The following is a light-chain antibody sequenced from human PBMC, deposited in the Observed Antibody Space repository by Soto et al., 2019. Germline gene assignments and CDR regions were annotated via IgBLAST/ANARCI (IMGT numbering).Light chain of an antibody. CDR3: HQYDNSPWT. V-gene: IGKV3D-15*02. CDR2: EAL. Sequence: EIVLTQSPATLSLSPGERATLSCRASQSVSSQLAWYQQKPGQAPRLLIYEALNRATGIPARFSGSGSGTDFTLTISSLQPEDFAVYYCHQYDNSPWTFGQGTKVDIK. CDR1: QSVSSQ. J-gene: IGKJ1*01.